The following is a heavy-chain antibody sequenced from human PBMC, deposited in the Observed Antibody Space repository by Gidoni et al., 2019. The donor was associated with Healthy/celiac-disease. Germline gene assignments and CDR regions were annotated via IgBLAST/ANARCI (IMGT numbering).Heavy chain of an antibody. Sequence: EVQLVESGGGLVKPGGSLRLSCAASGFTFSNAWMSWVRQAPGKGLEWVGRIKSKTDGGTTDYAAPVKGRFTISRDDSKNTLYLQMNSLKTEDTAVYYCTTDQGVGAISGPYYYGMDVWGQGTTVTVSS. CDR1: GFTFSNAW. D-gene: IGHD1-26*01. J-gene: IGHJ6*02. V-gene: IGHV3-15*01. CDR3: TTDQGVGAISGPYYYGMDV. CDR2: IKSKTDGGTT.